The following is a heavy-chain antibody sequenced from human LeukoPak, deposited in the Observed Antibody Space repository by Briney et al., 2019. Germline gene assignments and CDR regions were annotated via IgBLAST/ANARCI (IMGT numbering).Heavy chain of an antibody. D-gene: IGHD6-19*01. CDR2: IYYSGST. Sequence: SETLSLTCTVSGGSISSSSYYWGWIRQPPGKGLEWIGSIYYSGSTYYNPSLKSRVTISVDTSKNQFSLKLSSVTAADTAVYYCARQMPSGYSSGWYFGHIPLDAFDIWGQGTMVTVSS. V-gene: IGHV4-39*01. J-gene: IGHJ3*02. CDR1: GGSISSSSYY. CDR3: ARQMPSGYSSGWYFGHIPLDAFDI.